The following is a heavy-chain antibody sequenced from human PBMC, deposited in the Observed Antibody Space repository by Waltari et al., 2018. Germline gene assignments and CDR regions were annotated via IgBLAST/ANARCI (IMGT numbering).Heavy chain of an antibody. V-gene: IGHV3-74*01. Sequence: EVRLEESGGGLVQPGGVLRLSCAASGFAFGSHCMHWVRQAPGKGLVWVSRIDNDGSGTTYADSVMGRFTISRDNAKNTVYLEMNRLRAEDTAVYYCSRSPAGYSRSDYWGQGTLVTVSS. D-gene: IGHD5-18*01. CDR3: SRSPAGYSRSDY. J-gene: IGHJ4*02. CDR2: IDNDGSGT. CDR1: GFAFGSHC.